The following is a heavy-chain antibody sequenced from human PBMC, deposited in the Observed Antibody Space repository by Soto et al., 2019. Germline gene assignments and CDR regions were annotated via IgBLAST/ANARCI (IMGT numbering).Heavy chain of an antibody. CDR1: GGSISSGDYY. CDR2: IYYSGST. Sequence: PSETLSLTCSVSGGSISSGDYYWNWIRQPPGKGLEWIGHIYYSGSTYYNSSLKSRVTISLDTSKNQFSLKLSSVTAADTAVYYCAAGGGLPRYYWGQGTLVTVSS. V-gene: IGHV4-30-4*01. D-gene: IGHD5-12*01. CDR3: AAGGGLPRYY. J-gene: IGHJ4*02.